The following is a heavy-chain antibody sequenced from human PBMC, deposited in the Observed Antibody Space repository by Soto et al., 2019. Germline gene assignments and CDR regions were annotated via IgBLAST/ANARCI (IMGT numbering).Heavy chain of an antibody. CDR3: VKGEFYYDSSAYYPFDS. D-gene: IGHD3-22*01. CDR1: GFTFSSCA. Sequence: PGGSLRLSCAASGFTFSSCAMHWVRQAPGKGLEYVSSISINRGSTHYADSVKGRFTISRDNSRNTQYLQMSSLRADDTAVYYCVKGEFYYDSSAYYPFDSWGQGTLVTVSS. V-gene: IGHV3-64D*06. CDR2: ISINRGST. J-gene: IGHJ4*02.